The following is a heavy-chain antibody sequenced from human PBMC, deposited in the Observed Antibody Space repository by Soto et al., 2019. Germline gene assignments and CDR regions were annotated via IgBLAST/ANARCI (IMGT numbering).Heavy chain of an antibody. CDR3: VRTSLVVAAATWEDY. V-gene: IGHV3-74*01. J-gene: IGHJ4*02. D-gene: IGHD2-15*01. CDR1: GFTFSSYW. CDR2: INSDGSST. Sequence: EVQLVESGGGLVQPGGSLRLSCAASGFTFSSYWMHWVRQAPGKGLVWVSRINSDGSSTSYAGSVKGRFTISRDNAKNTLYLKMNSLRAEDTAVYYCVRTSLVVAAATWEDYWGQGTLVTVSS.